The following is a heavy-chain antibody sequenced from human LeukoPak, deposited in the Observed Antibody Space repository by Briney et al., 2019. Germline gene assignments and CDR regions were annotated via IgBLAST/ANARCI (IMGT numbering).Heavy chain of an antibody. Sequence: ASVKVSCNAAGYTFTGYYMQWVRQAAGQGREWIGWINPNSGGTNYAPTFQGKVTLTSDPYLSPAYTELRRLRPHDRAVYYCARGYCSRGSCYGDAFDLWRQGTMLPVPS. CDR3: ARGYCSRGSCYGDAFDL. D-gene: IGHD2-15*01. J-gene: IGHJ3*01. CDR2: INPNSGGT. V-gene: IGHV1-2*02. CDR1: GYTFTGYY.